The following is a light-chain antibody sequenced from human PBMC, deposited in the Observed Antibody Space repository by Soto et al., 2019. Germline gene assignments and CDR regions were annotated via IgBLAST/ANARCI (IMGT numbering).Light chain of an antibody. Sequence: EIVLTQSPATLSLSPGERATLSCRASQSVDNYLDWYQQKPGQAPRLLIYGASTRATAIPARFSGSGSGTEFTLSISSLQSEDFAVYYCQQRSNWPLTFGGGTKVDIK. CDR2: GAS. J-gene: IGKJ4*01. CDR1: QSVDNY. V-gene: IGKV3-11*01. CDR3: QQRSNWPLT.